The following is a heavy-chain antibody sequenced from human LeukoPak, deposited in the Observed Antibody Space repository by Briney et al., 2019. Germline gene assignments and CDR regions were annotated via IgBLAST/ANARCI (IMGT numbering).Heavy chain of an antibody. CDR2: INPNSGGT. D-gene: IGHD2-2*01. J-gene: IGHJ4*02. V-gene: IGHV1-2*06. CDR1: GYSFTGYY. Sequence: ASVRVSCKASGYSFTGYYMYWVRQAPGQGLEWMGRINPNSGGTDYAQKFQGRVTMTRDTSIRTAYMELSSLRSEDTAVYYCATDSEYQLLFDYWGQGTLVTVSS. CDR3: ATDSEYQLLFDY.